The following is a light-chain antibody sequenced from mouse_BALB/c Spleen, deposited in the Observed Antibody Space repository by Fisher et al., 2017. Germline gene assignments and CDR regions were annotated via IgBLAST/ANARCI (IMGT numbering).Light chain of an antibody. CDR2: DTS. Sequence: DIVMTQTPAIMSASPGEKVTMTCSASSSVSYMHWYQQKSSTSPKLWIYDTSKLASGVPGRFSGSGSGNSYSLTISSMEAEDVATYYCQQYSGYPYTFGGGTKLEIK. CDR3: QQYSGYPYT. V-gene: IGKV4-63*01. CDR1: SSVSY. J-gene: IGKJ2*01.